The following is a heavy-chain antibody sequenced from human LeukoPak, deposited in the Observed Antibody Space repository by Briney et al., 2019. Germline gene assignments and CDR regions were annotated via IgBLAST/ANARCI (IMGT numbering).Heavy chain of an antibody. V-gene: IGHV3-9*01. D-gene: IGHD4-17*01. CDR2: ISWNSGSI. J-gene: IGHJ4*02. CDR3: AKDPTPDYGDFFDY. Sequence: GGSLRLSCAASGFTFDDYAMHWVRHAPGKGLEWVSGISWNSGSIGYADSVKGRFTISRDNAKNSLYLQMNSLRAEDTALYYCAKDPTPDYGDFFDYWGQGTLVTVSS. CDR1: GFTFDDYA.